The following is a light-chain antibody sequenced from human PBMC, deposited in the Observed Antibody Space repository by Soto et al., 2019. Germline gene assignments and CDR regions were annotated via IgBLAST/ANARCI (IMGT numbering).Light chain of an antibody. CDR1: QSISSW. CDR2: DAS. J-gene: IGKJ1*01. Sequence: DIQMTQSPSTLSASVGDRVTITCRASQSISSWLAWYQQKPGKAPKLLIFDASILESGVPSRFSGSGSGTEFTLTISSLQPDDSATYYCQQYKSYSPRTFGQGTKVDIK. CDR3: QQYKSYSPRT. V-gene: IGKV1-5*01.